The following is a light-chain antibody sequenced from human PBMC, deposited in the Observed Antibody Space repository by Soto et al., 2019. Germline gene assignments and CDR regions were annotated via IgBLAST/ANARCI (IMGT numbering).Light chain of an antibody. V-gene: IGLV2-14*01. J-gene: IGLJ2*01. Sequence: QSALTQPASVSGSPGQSITISCTGTSSDVGGYNYVSWYQQHPGKAPKLMIYDVSHRPSGVSNRFSGSNSGNTASLTISGLQAEDEADYYCSSYTSSSTRVFGGGTKVTVL. CDR1: SSDVGGYNY. CDR2: DVS. CDR3: SSYTSSSTRV.